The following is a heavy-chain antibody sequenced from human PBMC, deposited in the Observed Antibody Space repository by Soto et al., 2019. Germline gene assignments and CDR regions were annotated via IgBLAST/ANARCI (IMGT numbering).Heavy chain of an antibody. V-gene: IGHV1-69*13. D-gene: IGHD1-20*01. CDR2: SPPIFGTS. CDR1: GGTFSTYS. CDR3: ARGGRYHKSSYYYGMDV. J-gene: IGHJ6*02. Sequence: EASVKVSCKASGGTFSTYSISWVRQAPGQGLEWMGGSPPIFGTSKYAQNFQGRVTITADESTSTAYMELSSLRSDDTAVYYCARGGRYHKSSYYYGMDVWGQGTTVTVSS.